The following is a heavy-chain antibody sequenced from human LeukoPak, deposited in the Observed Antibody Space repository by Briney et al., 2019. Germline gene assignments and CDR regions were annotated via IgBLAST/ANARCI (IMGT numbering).Heavy chain of an antibody. CDR1: GFTFSSYA. CDR3: AQEGGV. D-gene: IGHD3-16*01. CDR2: IGGRGGST. J-gene: IGHJ4*02. Sequence: GGSLRLSCAASGFTFSSYAMTWVRQAPGKGLEWVSAIGGRGGSTYYADSVKGRVTISRDNSKNTVSLQMNSLRSDDTAVYYCAQEGGVWGQGALVVVSS. V-gene: IGHV3-23*01.